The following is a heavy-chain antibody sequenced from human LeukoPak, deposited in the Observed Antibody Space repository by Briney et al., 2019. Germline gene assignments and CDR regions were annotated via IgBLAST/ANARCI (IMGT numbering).Heavy chain of an antibody. CDR3: ASHLGDFWSGYLSGSVDY. CDR1: GGSISSSSYY. J-gene: IGHJ4*02. V-gene: IGHV4-39*01. D-gene: IGHD3-3*01. CDR2: IYYSGST. Sequence: SETPSLTCTVSGGSISSSSYYWGWIRQPPGKGLEWIGSIYYSGSTYYNPSLKSRVTISVDTSKNQFSLKLSSVTAADTAVYYCASHLGDFWSGYLSGSVDYWGQGTLVTVSS.